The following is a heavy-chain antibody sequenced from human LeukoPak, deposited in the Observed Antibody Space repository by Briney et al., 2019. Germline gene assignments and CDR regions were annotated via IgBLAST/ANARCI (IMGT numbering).Heavy chain of an antibody. CDR2: ISGSGGST. Sequence: GGSLRLSCAASGFTFSSYAMSWVRQAPGKGLEWVSAISGSGGSTYYADSVKGRFTISRDNSKNTLYLQMNSLRAEDTAVYYCAKSDAFLEWLATPGGVVWGKGTTVTVSS. CDR3: AKSDAFLEWLATPGGVV. V-gene: IGHV3-23*01. D-gene: IGHD3-3*01. J-gene: IGHJ6*04. CDR1: GFTFSSYA.